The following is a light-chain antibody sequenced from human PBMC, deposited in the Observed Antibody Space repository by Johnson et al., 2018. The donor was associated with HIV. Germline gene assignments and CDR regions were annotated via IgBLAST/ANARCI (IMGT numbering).Light chain of an antibody. CDR3: GTWDSRLNVYL. CDR2: EST. J-gene: IGLJ1*01. V-gene: IGLV1-51*02. Sequence: QFVLTQPPSVSAAPGQKVTISCSGSSSDMGNYAVSWYQQLPGTAPKLLICESTNRPSGIPDRFSGSKSGTSATLGISGLQTGDEADYYCGTWDSRLNVYLFGPGTKVTVL. CDR1: SSDMGNYA.